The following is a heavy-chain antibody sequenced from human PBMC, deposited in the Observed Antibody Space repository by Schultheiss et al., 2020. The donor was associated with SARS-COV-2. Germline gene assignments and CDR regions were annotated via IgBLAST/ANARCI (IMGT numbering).Heavy chain of an antibody. Sequence: SQTLSLTCTVSGASISSTNYNWTWIRQPPGKGLEWIGEINHSGSTNYNPSLKSRVTISVDTSKNQFSLKLSSVTAADTAVYYCARGPRGYTFGRWFDYWGQGTLVTVSS. V-gene: IGHV4-39*01. D-gene: IGHD5-18*01. CDR2: INHSGST. J-gene: IGHJ5*01. CDR3: ARGPRGYTFGRWFDY. CDR1: GASISSTNYN.